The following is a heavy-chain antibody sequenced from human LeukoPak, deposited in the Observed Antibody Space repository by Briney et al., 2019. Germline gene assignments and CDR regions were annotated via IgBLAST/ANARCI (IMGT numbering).Heavy chain of an antibody. CDR2: IYTSGST. Sequence: SQTLSLTCTVSGGSISSGSYYWSWIRQPAGKGLEWTGRIYTSGSTNYNPSLKSRVTISVDTSKNQFSLKLSSVTAADTAVYYCARDYYDSSGLNWFDPWGQGTLVTVSS. J-gene: IGHJ5*02. V-gene: IGHV4-61*02. D-gene: IGHD3-22*01. CDR3: ARDYYDSSGLNWFDP. CDR1: GGSISSGSYY.